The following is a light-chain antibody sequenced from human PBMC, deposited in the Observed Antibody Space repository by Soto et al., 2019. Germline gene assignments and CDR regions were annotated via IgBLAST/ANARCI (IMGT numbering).Light chain of an antibody. Sequence: DIQMTQSPSSLSASVGDRVTITCRASQPIDTYLNWYQQNPGKAPKLLIYAASTLQNGVTSRFSVSRSVTDFTSANSSLLPKDFATDYYEQSNYSTYTFGRGTKLYIK. CDR2: AAS. CDR1: QPIDTY. V-gene: IGKV1-39*01. J-gene: IGKJ2*01. CDR3: EQSNYSTYT.